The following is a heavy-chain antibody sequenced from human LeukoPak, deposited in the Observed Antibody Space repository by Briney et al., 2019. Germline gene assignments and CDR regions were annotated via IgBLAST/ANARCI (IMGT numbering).Heavy chain of an antibody. J-gene: IGHJ4*02. CDR2: ISSSGSTI. D-gene: IGHD3-10*01. CDR1: GFTFSGYE. CDR3: ARVVPAAIPQLLWFGELDY. V-gene: IGHV3-48*03. Sequence: PGGSLRLSCAASGFTFSGYEMNWVRQAPGKGLEWVSYISSSGSTIYYADSVKGRFTISRDNAKNSLYLQMNSLRAEDTAVYYCARVVPAAIPQLLWFGELDYWGQGTLVTVSS.